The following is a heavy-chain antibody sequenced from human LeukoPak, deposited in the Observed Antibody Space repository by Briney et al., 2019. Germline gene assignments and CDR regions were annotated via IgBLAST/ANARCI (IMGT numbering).Heavy chain of an antibody. D-gene: IGHD3-16*02. CDR2: IYYSGST. J-gene: IGHJ4*02. V-gene: IGHV4-59*12. CDR3: ARGRKQIMFTFGGVIVQPRFDY. Sequence: SETLSLTCTVSGGSISSCYWSWIRQPPGKGLEWIGYIYYSGSTNYNPSLKSRVTISVDTSKNQFSLRLSSVTAADTAVYYCARGRKQIMFTFGGVIVQPRFDYWGQGTLVTVSS. CDR1: GGSISSCY.